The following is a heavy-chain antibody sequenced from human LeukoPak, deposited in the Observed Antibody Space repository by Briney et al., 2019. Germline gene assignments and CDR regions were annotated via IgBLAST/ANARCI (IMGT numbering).Heavy chain of an antibody. CDR1: GFTFSSYG. CDR2: ISYDGSKK. D-gene: IGHD3-10*01. CDR3: AKDFRSARSYWYFDL. Sequence: GGSLRLSCAASGFTFSSYGMHWVRQAPGKGLEWVAVISYDGSKKYYADSVKGRFTISRDNSKNTLYLQMNSLRAEDTAVYYCAKDFRSARSYWYFDLWGRGTLVTVSS. J-gene: IGHJ2*01. V-gene: IGHV3-30*18.